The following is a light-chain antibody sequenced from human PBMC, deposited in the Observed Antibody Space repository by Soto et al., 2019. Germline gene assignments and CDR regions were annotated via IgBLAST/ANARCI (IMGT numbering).Light chain of an antibody. CDR2: GAS. CDR1: QSISSD. Sequence: IGVTPSPATPSVSPGERATRSCRAKQSISSDVAWYRQKPGQPPTLILYGASTRAMGIRARFSGSGSGTESTLTINSLQSEDFGTYYCQQYNDWPLSFGGGTKVDIK. V-gene: IGKV3-15*01. J-gene: IGKJ4*01. CDR3: QQYNDWPLS.